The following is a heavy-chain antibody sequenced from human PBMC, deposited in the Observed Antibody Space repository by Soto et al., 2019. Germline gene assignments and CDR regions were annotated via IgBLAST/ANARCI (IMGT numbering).Heavy chain of an antibody. D-gene: IGHD3-22*01. J-gene: IGHJ6*02. CDR2: IYPGDSDT. Sequence: ESLKISCKGSGYIFTSYWIGWVRQMPGKGLEWMGIIYPGDSDTRYSPSFQGQVTISADKSISTAYLQWSSLKASDTAMYYCARGQYYYDNRGYYYYYGMDVWGQGTTVTVSS. CDR1: GYIFTSYW. CDR3: ARGQYYYDNRGYYYYYGMDV. V-gene: IGHV5-51*01.